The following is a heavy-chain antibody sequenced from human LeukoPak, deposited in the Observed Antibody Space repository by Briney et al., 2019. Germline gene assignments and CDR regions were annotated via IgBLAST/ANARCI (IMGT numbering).Heavy chain of an antibody. D-gene: IGHD6-19*01. CDR2: ISSSSSTI. CDR1: GFTFSSYS. CDR3: ASKIPGYSSGWYIGAFDI. Sequence: GGSLRLSCAASGFTFSSYSMNWVRQAPGKGLEWVSYISSSSSTIYYADSVKGRFTISRDNAKNSLYLQMNSLRAEDTAVYHCASKIPGYSSGWYIGAFDIWGQGTMVTVSS. J-gene: IGHJ3*02. V-gene: IGHV3-48*04.